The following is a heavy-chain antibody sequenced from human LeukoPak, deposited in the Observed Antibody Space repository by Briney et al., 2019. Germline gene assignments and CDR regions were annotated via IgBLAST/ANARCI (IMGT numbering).Heavy chain of an antibody. D-gene: IGHD2-15*01. CDR1: GGSFSGYY. J-gene: IGHJ5*02. V-gene: IGHV4-34*01. Sequence: SETLSLTCAVYGGSFSGYYWSWIRQPPGKGLEWIGEINHSGSTNYNPSLKSRVTISVDTSKNQFSLKLSSVTAADTAVYYCARVVVVAATNEAWFDPWGQGTLVTVSS. CDR2: INHSGST. CDR3: ARVVVVAATNEAWFDP.